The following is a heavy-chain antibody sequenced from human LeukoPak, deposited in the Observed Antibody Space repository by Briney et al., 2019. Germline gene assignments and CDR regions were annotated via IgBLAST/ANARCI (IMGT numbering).Heavy chain of an antibody. D-gene: IGHD6-19*01. CDR3: ARDGGSGRIPGIAVAGFFDY. J-gene: IGHJ4*02. Sequence: PGGSLRLSCAASGFTFSSYSMNWVRQAPGKGLEWVSSISSSSSYIYYADSVKGRLTISRDNAKNSLYLQMNSLRAEDTAVYYCARDGGSGRIPGIAVAGFFDYWGQGTLVTVSS. CDR2: ISSSSSYI. V-gene: IGHV3-21*01. CDR1: GFTFSSYS.